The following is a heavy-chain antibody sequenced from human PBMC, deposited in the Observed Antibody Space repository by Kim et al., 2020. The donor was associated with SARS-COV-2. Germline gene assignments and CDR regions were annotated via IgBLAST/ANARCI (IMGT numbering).Heavy chain of an antibody. J-gene: IGHJ4*02. CDR2: IYYSGST. CDR3: ARDRSSEVIPSVY. Sequence: SETLSLTCTVSGGSISSSSYYWGWIRQPPGKGLEWIGSIYYSGSTYYNPSLKSRVTISVDTSKNQFSLKLSSVTAADTAVYYCARDRSSEVIPSVYWGQG. V-gene: IGHV4-39*07. D-gene: IGHD3-22*01. CDR1: GGSISSSSYY.